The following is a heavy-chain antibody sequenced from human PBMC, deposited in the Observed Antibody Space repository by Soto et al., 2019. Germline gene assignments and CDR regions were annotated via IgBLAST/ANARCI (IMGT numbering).Heavy chain of an antibody. CDR1: GGSISDYY. Sequence: PSETLSLTCTVSGGSISDYYWNWIRQPPGKGLEWIGFIHYTGNTNYNPSIKSRVAISVDTSKNQFSVKLTSVTAADTAVYYCARGTPYHRNDDWFATWGQGPRVTV. J-gene: IGHJ5*02. CDR2: IHYTGNT. CDR3: ARGTPYHRNDDWFAT. V-gene: IGHV4-59*01.